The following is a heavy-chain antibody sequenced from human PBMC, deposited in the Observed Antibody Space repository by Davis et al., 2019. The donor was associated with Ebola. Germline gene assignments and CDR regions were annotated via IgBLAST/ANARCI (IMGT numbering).Heavy chain of an antibody. V-gene: IGHV5-51*01. D-gene: IGHD3-10*01. Sequence: PGGSLRLSCKGSGYSFTSYWIGWVRQMPGKGLEWMGIIYPGDSDTRYSPSFQGQVTISADKSISTAYLQWSSLKAADTAMYYCARVGITMVRGVLGYYGMDVWGKGTTVTVSS. J-gene: IGHJ6*04. CDR2: IYPGDSDT. CDR3: ARVGITMVRGVLGYYGMDV. CDR1: GYSFTSYW.